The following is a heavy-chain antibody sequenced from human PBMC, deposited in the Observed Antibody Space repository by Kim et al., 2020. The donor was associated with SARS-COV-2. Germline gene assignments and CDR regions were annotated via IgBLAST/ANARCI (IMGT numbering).Heavy chain of an antibody. CDR1: GFTFSSYA. V-gene: IGHV3-23*01. J-gene: IGHJ4*02. CDR2: ISGSGGST. Sequence: GGSLRLSCAASGFTFSSYAMSWVRQAPGKGLEWVSAISGSGGSTYYADSVKGRFTISRDNSKNTLYLQMNSLRAEDTAVYYCAKPRSEPAAGLWPVYYFDYWGQGTLVTVSS. D-gene: IGHD2-2*01. CDR3: AKPRSEPAAGLWPVYYFDY.